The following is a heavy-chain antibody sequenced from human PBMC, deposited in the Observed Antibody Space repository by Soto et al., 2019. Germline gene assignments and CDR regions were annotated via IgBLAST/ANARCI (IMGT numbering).Heavy chain of an antibody. V-gene: IGHV3-7*01. CDR3: ARGTYYDFWSGYSSGYYMDV. CDR1: GFTFSSYW. D-gene: IGHD3-3*01. CDR2: IKQDGSEK. J-gene: IGHJ6*03. Sequence: PGGSLRLSCAASGFTFSSYWMSWVRQAPGKGLEWVANIKQDGSEKYYVDSVKGRFTISRDNAKNSLYLQMNSLRAEDTAVYYCARGTYYDFWSGYSSGYYMDVWGKGTTVTVSS.